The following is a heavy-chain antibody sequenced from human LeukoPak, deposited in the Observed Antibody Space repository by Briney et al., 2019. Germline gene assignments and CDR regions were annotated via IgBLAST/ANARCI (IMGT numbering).Heavy chain of an antibody. D-gene: IGHD3-22*01. CDR3: AKAVNLGYYYDSSGPLDD. CDR2: ISGSGGTT. V-gene: IGHV3-23*01. J-gene: IGHJ4*02. CDR1: GFTFNNYA. Sequence: PGGSLRLSCAASGFTFNNYAMSWVRQAPGKGLEWVSAISGSGGTTYYADSVKGRFTFSRDNSKNTLYLQMNSLRAEDTAVYYCAKAVNLGYYYDSSGPLDDWGQGTLVTVSS.